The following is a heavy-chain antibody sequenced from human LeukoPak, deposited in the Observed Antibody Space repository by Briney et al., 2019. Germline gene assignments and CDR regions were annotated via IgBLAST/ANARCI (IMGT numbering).Heavy chain of an antibody. J-gene: IGHJ4*02. V-gene: IGHV3-74*01. CDR3: ARDPSAFAGYFDF. D-gene: IGHD3-10*01. Sequence: GGSLRLSCAASGFSFSRYWMHWVRQAPGKGLVWVSRIEGDGSSTTYADYVKGRFTISRDNAKNTLYLQMNSLRAEDTAVYFCARDPSAFAGYFDFWGQGTLVTASS. CDR1: GFSFSRYW. CDR2: IEGDGSST.